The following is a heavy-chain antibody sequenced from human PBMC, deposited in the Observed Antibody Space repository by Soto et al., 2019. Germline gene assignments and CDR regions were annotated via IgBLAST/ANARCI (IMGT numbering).Heavy chain of an antibody. CDR2: ISGSGGST. V-gene: IGHV3-23*01. D-gene: IGHD3-10*01. J-gene: IGHJ5*02. CDR3: AKDAARSGSYYNGKGWFDP. Sequence: GGSLRLSCAASGFTFSSYAMSWVRQAPGKGLEWVSAISGSGGSTYYADSVKGRFTISRDNSKNTLYLQMNSLRAEDTAVYYCAKDAARSGSYYNGKGWFDPWGQGTLVTVSS. CDR1: GFTFSSYA.